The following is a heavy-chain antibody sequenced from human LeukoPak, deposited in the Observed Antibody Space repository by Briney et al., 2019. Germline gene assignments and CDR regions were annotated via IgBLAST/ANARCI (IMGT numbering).Heavy chain of an antibody. J-gene: IGHJ4*02. CDR1: GFTISSHS. D-gene: IGHD5-24*01. CDR3: ARDFRTLLDGYNSPYHFDY. Sequence: GGSLRLSCAASGFTISSHSMNWVRQGPGKGPEWVSSISSSSSHIYFADSVKGRFTISRDNAKHSLYLQMNSLRTEDTAVYYCARDFRTLLDGYNSPYHFDYWGQGTLVTVSS. CDR2: ISSSSSHI. V-gene: IGHV3-21*01.